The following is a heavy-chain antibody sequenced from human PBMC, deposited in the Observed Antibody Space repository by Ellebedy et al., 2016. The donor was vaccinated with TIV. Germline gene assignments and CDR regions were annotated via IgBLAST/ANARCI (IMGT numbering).Heavy chain of an antibody. V-gene: IGHV4-59*08. CDR1: GDSIKNHY. CDR3: ARTYSPHCTNGVCYMADYFDY. Sequence: MPSETLSLTCTVSGDSIKNHYWRWIRQPPGKGLEWIGYIYYSGSTRYNPSLKNRVTISLDTSKNQVSLRLNSVTAADTAVYYCARTYSPHCTNGVCYMADYFDYWGQGTLVTVSS. CDR2: IYYSGST. D-gene: IGHD2-8*01. J-gene: IGHJ4*02.